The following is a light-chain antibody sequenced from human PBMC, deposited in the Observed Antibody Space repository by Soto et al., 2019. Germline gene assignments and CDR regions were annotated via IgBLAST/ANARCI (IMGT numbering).Light chain of an antibody. V-gene: IGLV6-57*03. CDR3: QSYDSSNPWV. Sequence: NFMLTQPPSVSESPGKTVTISCTRSSGSIASNYVQWYQQRPGSAPTTVIYEDNQRPSGVPDRFSGSIDSSSNSASLTISGLKTEDEADYYCQSYDSSNPWVFGGGTKLTVL. CDR1: SGSIASNY. J-gene: IGLJ3*02. CDR2: EDN.